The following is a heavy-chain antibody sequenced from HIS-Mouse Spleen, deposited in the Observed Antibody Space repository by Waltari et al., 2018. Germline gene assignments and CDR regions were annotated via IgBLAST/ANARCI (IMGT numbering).Heavy chain of an antibody. CDR1: GFTVSSDS. CDR2: IYSGGST. V-gene: IGHV3-53*02. CDR3: ARHYYYGSGSYYFDY. Sequence: EVQLVETGGGLIQPGGSLGLSCAASGFTVSSDSLRWVRQAPGKGLEWVSVIYSGGSTYYADSVKGRFTISRDNSKNTLYLQMNSLRAEDTAVYYCARHYYYGSGSYYFDYWGQGTLVTVSS. J-gene: IGHJ4*02. D-gene: IGHD3-10*01.